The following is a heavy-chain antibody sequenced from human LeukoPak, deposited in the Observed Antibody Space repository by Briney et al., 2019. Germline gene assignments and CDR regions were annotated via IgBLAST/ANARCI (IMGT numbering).Heavy chain of an antibody. CDR2: INHSGST. J-gene: IGHJ6*03. D-gene: IGHD2-15*01. CDR3: ARARYCSGGSCYSAVRSYYYYMDV. CDR1: GGSFSGYY. V-gene: IGHV4-34*01. Sequence: PSETLSLTCAVYGGSFSGYYWSWIRQPPGKGLEWIGEINHSGSTNYNPSLKSRVTISVDTSKNQFSLKLSSVTAADTAVYYCARARYCSGGSCYSAVRSYYYYMDVWGKGTTVTVSS.